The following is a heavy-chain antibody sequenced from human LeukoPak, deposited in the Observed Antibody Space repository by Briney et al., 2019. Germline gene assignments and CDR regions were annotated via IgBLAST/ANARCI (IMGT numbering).Heavy chain of an antibody. V-gene: IGHV1-18*01. CDR2: ISAYNGNT. CDR3: ARDVDTATVFQT. Sequence: GASVKVSCKASGYTFTSSGITWVRQAPGQGLEWMGWISAYNGNTNYAQKLQGRVTMTTDTSTSTAYMELRSLRSDDTAVYYCARDVDTATVFQTWGQGTLVTVSS. D-gene: IGHD5-18*01. CDR1: GYTFTSSG. J-gene: IGHJ5*02.